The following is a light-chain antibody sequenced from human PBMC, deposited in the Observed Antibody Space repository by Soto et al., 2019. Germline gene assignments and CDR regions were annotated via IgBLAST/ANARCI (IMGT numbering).Light chain of an antibody. Sequence: IVMTQSPATLSVSPGERATLSCRASQSVSSNLAWYQQKPGQAPRLLIYDASNRATGIPARFSGSGSGTDFTLTISSLEPEDFAVYYCQQRSNWPPSWTFGQGTKVDNK. CDR1: QSVSSN. J-gene: IGKJ1*01. CDR3: QQRSNWPPSWT. CDR2: DAS. V-gene: IGKV3-11*01.